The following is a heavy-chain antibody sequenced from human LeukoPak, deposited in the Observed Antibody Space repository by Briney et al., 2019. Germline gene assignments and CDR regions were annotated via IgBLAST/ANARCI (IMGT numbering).Heavy chain of an antibody. CDR1: GFTFDDYA. CDR2: ISWNSGSI. Sequence: PGGSLRLSCAASGFTFDDYAMHWVRQAPGKGLEWVSGISWNSGSIGYADSVKGRFTISRDNAKNSLYLQMNSLRGEDTALYYCAKGARWLLLGSYDPWGQGTLVTVSS. J-gene: IGHJ5*02. D-gene: IGHD3-22*01. CDR3: AKGARWLLLGSYDP. V-gene: IGHV3-9*01.